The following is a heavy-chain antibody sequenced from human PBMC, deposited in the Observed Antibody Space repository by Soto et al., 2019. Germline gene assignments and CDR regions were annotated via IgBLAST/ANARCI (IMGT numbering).Heavy chain of an antibody. CDR3: AGYCSGGSCYPPYYYYMDV. CDR1: GFTFSSYG. D-gene: IGHD2-15*01. Sequence: GGSLRLSCAASGFTFSSYGMHWVRQAPGKGLEWVAVIWYDGSNKYYADSVKGRLTISRDNSKNTLYLQMNSLRAEDTAVYYCAGYCSGGSCYPPYYYYMDVWGKGTTVTVSS. V-gene: IGHV3-33*01. CDR2: IWYDGSNK. J-gene: IGHJ6*03.